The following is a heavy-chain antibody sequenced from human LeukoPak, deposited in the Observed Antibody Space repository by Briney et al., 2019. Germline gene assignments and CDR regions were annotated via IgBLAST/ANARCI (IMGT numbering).Heavy chain of an antibody. CDR2: INPSGGSA. Sequence: ASVKVSCKASGYTFTNYYIHWVRQAPGQGLEWMGIINPSGGSATYAQRFQGRVTMTRDTSTSTVYMELSSLRSEDTAVYYCARGHAPAPRSAMDVWGQGTTVTVSS. V-gene: IGHV1-46*01. CDR1: GYTFTNYY. CDR3: ARGHAPAPRSAMDV. J-gene: IGHJ6*02.